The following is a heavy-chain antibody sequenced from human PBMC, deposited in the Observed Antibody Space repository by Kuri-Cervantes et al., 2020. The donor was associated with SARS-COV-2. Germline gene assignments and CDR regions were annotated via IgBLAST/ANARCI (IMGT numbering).Heavy chain of an antibody. V-gene: IGHV3-30*02. CDR1: GFTFSSYG. CDR3: ATTGYSSGWYNFDH. Sequence: GGSLRLSCAASGFTFSSYGMHWVRQAPGKGLEWVAFIRYDGSNKYYADSVKGRFTISRDNAKNPLYLLMNTLRAEDTAVYYCATTGYSSGWYNFDHWGQGTLVTVSS. CDR2: IRYDGSNK. D-gene: IGHD6-19*01. J-gene: IGHJ4*02.